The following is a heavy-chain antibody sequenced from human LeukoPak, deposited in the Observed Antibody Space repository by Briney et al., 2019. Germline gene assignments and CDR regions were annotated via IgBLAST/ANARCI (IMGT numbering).Heavy chain of an antibody. Sequence: PSETLSLTCTVSGSSISSYYWSWIRQPPGKGLEWIGYIYYSGSTNYNPSLKSRVTISVDTSKNQFSLKLSSVTAADTAVYYCARGQGSSWYRYFDYWGQGTLVTVSS. J-gene: IGHJ4*02. D-gene: IGHD6-13*01. CDR3: ARGQGSSWYRYFDY. V-gene: IGHV4-59*01. CDR1: GSSISSYY. CDR2: IYYSGST.